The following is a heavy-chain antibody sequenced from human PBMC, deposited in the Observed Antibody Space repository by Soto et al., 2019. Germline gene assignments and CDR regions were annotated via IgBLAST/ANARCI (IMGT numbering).Heavy chain of an antibody. CDR2: ISYDGSNK. Sequence: GGSLRLSCAASGFTFSSYGMHWVRQAPGKGLEWVAVISYDGSNKYYADSVKGRFAISRDNSKNTLYLQMNSLRAEDTAVYYCARDLVDCSSTSCDKKDYYYYGMDVWGQGTTVTVSS. D-gene: IGHD2-2*01. CDR3: ARDLVDCSSTSCDKKDYYYYGMDV. V-gene: IGHV3-30*03. J-gene: IGHJ6*02. CDR1: GFTFSSYG.